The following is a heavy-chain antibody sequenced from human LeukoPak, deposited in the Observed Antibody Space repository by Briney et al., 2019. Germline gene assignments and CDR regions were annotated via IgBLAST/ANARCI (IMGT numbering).Heavy chain of an antibody. J-gene: IGHJ4*02. CDR3: ARDPVLAGTTVTIFDY. CDR1: GFTFSSYS. V-gene: IGHV3-21*01. Sequence: GGSLRLSCAASGFTFSSYSMNWVRQAPGKGLEWVSSISSSSSYIYYADSVKGRFTISRDNAKNSLYLQMNSLRAEDTAVYYCARDPVLAGTTVTIFDYWGQGTLVTVSS. D-gene: IGHD4-17*01. CDR2: ISSSSSYI.